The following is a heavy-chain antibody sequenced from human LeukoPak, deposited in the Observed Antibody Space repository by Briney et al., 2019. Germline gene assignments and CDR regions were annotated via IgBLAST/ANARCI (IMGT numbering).Heavy chain of an antibody. J-gene: IGHJ4*02. Sequence: WXHWVRQAPGKGLVWVSHIKSDGSSTNYADSVKGRFTISRDNAKNTLYLQMDSLRAEDTAVYYCATTGTDYYFDYWGQGTLVTVSS. CDR3: ATTGTDYYFDY. V-gene: IGHV3-74*01. D-gene: IGHD3/OR15-3a*01. CDR2: IKSDGSST. CDR1: W.